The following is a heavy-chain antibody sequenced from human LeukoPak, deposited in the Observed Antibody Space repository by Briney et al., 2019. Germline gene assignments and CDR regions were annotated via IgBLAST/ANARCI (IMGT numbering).Heavy chain of an antibody. CDR2: ISSSSSYI. D-gene: IGHD2-15*01. CDR1: GFTFSSYS. J-gene: IGHJ4*02. V-gene: IGHV3-21*01. CDR3: ARGGSGGGSWEFDY. Sequence: GGSLRLSCAASGFTFSSYSMNWVRQAPGKGLEWVSSISSSSSYIYYADSVKGRFTISRDNAKNSLYLQMNSLRAEDTAVYYCARGGSGGGSWEFDYWGQGTLVTVSS.